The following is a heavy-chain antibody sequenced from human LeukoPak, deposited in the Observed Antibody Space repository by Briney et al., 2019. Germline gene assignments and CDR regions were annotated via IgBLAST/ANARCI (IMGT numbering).Heavy chain of an antibody. D-gene: IGHD3-22*01. V-gene: IGHV4-59*08. CDR3: ARHGGYDSSGYYFDY. J-gene: IGHJ4*02. CDR2: IYYSGST. Sequence: SETLSLTCTVSGGSISSYYWSWIRQPPGKGLERIGYIYYSGSTNYNPSLKSRVTISVDTSKNQFSLKLSSVTAADTAVYYCARHGGYDSSGYYFDYWGQGTLVTVSS. CDR1: GGSISSYY.